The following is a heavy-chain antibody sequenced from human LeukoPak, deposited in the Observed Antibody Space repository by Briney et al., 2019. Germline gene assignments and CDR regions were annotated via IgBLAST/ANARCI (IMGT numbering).Heavy chain of an antibody. Sequence: SETLSLTCAVSGGSISSGGYSWSWIRQPPGKGLEWIGYIYSSGSTNYNPSLKSRVTMSVDTSKNQFSLKLSSVTAADTAVYYCAKSTGDFYYYYYMDVWGKGTTVTISS. J-gene: IGHJ6*03. CDR3: AKSTGDFYYYYYMDV. D-gene: IGHD7-27*01. CDR2: IYSSGST. CDR1: GGSISSGGYS. V-gene: IGHV4-61*08.